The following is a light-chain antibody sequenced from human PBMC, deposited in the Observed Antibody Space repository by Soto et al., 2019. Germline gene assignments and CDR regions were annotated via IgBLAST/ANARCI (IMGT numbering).Light chain of an antibody. CDR1: QSVSSN. CDR3: QQRSNWPPIT. V-gene: IGKV3-15*01. Sequence: EIVMTQSPATLSVSPGERATLSCRASQSVSSNLAWYQQKPGQAPRLLIYGASTRATGIPARFSGSGFGTDFTLTISSLEPEDAAVYYCQQRSNWPPITFGQGTRLETK. CDR2: GAS. J-gene: IGKJ5*01.